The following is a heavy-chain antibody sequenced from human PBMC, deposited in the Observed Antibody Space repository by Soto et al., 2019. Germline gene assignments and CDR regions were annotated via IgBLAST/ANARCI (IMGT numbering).Heavy chain of an antibody. J-gene: IGHJ4*02. CDR2: ITSDGLKT. CDR1: GFTFSNYA. D-gene: IGHD1-26*01. CDR3: VTATGYYGF. V-gene: IGHV3-64D*08. Sequence: GGSLRLSCSASGFTFSNYAMNWVRQAPGRRLEYVAAITSDGLKTYYPDSVRGRFTISRDNSKNTLYLQISSLTTDDTALYYCVTATGYYGFWGQGALVTVS.